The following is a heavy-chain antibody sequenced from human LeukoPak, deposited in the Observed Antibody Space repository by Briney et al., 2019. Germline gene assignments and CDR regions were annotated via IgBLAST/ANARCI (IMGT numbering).Heavy chain of an antibody. CDR2: IKQDGSEK. V-gene: IGHV3-7*05. J-gene: IGHJ5*02. Sequence: GGSLRLSCAASGFTFSNYWMIWVRQAPGKGREWVGNIKQDGSEKRYADSVRGRFSISRDNAQTSLYLQMNSLRAEDTAVYYCARTSDPWLQLTWGQGTLVTVSS. CDR1: GFTFSNYW. CDR3: ARTSDPWLQLT. D-gene: IGHD5-24*01.